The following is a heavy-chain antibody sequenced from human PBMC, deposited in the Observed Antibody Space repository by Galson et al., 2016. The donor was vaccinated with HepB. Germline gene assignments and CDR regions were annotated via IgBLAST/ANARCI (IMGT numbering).Heavy chain of an antibody. CDR3: ARDRYDFWSGYPHYFDY. Sequence: TLSLTCTVSGGSISPYYWSWIRQPPGKGLEWIGYISYSGITNYNPSLKSRVTIPVDTSKNQFSLKLSSVTAADTAVYYCARDRYDFWSGYPHYFDYWGQGTLVTVSS. V-gene: IGHV4-59*01. D-gene: IGHD3-3*01. CDR1: GGSISPYY. CDR2: ISYSGIT. J-gene: IGHJ4*02.